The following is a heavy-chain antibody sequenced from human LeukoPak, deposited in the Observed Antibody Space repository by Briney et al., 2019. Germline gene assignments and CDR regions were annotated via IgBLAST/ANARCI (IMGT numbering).Heavy chain of an antibody. CDR3: ARAEATRGYSYFFSYFDP. CDR1: GGSISSYY. Sequence: PSGTLSLTCTVSGGSISSYYWSWVRKPPEKRVEWIGYIHYSGSTNYNTSLKSRITISVDTSKTQFSLKLSSVTAADTAAYYCARAEATRGYSYFFSYFDPWGQGTLVTVSS. CDR2: IHYSGST. V-gene: IGHV4-59*01. D-gene: IGHD5-18*01. J-gene: IGHJ5*02.